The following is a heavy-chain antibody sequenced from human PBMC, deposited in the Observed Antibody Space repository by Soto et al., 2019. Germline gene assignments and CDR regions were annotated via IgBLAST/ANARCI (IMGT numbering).Heavy chain of an antibody. CDR3: VSSVGYCSGGSCYRGSFDY. D-gene: IGHD2-15*01. J-gene: IGHJ4*02. Sequence: SETLSLTCTVSGGSISSYYWSWIRQPPGKGLEWIGYIYYSGSTNYNPSLKSRVTISVDTSKNQFSLKLSSVTAADTAVYYCVSSVGYCSGGSCYRGSFDYWGQGTLVTVSS. CDR1: GGSISSYY. CDR2: IYYSGST. V-gene: IGHV4-59*08.